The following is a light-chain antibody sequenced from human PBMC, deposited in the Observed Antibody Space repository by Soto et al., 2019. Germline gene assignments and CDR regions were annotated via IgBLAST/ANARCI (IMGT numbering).Light chain of an antibody. Sequence: DIVMTQSPDSLAVSLGERATIHCKSSRSILSSSNNKNYLAWYQQKPGQPHRLLIYWASTPESGVPDRFSGSGYVTDFTLTISSLHSEDGAVYYCQQYYSSPFTGGPGTKVDIK. J-gene: IGKJ3*01. CDR3: QQYYSSPFT. CDR1: RSILSSSNNKNY. CDR2: WAS. V-gene: IGKV4-1*01.